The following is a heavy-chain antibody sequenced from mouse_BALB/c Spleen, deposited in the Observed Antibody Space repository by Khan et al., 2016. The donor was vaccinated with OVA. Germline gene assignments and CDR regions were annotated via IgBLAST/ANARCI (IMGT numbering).Heavy chain of an antibody. V-gene: IGHV2-6-4*01. CDR2: IWGGGST. Sequence: QVQLKQSGPGLVAPSQSLSITCTVSGFSLSRYNIHWVRQTPGKGLEWLGMIWGGGSTDYNSALKSRLSISKDNSKSQVFLTMNSQQTDDTAMYYCARSYYRYDGYYAMDYWGQGTSVTVSS. J-gene: IGHJ4*01. CDR3: ARSYYRYDGYYAMDY. CDR1: GFSLSRYN. D-gene: IGHD2-14*01.